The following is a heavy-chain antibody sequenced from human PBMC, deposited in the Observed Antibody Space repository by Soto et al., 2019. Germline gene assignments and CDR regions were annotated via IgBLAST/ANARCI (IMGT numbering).Heavy chain of an antibody. CDR1: GGSISGLY. J-gene: IGHJ6*04. CDR3: ARLRTHSFVDV. D-gene: IGHD2-15*01. Sequence: QVQLHESGPGLVKPSETLSLTCSVSGGSISGLYWTWVRQPPGRGLEWIGWIYYSGTTTYNPSLMSRVTISVDTSKNQFSLKLSSVTAADTDIYCARLRTHSFVDVWGKGTTVTVSS. V-gene: IGHV4-59*08. CDR2: IYYSGTT.